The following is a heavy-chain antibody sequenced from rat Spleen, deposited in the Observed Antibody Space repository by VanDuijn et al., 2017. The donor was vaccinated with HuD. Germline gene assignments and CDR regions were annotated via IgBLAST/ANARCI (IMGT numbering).Heavy chain of an antibody. CDR2: ISYDGTTT. V-gene: IGHV5-20*01. D-gene: IGHD1-12*02. Sequence: EVQLVESDGGLVQPGRSLKLSCAASGFTFSDYYMAWVRQAPTKGLEWVATISYDGTTTSYRDSVKGRFTISRDNAKSTLYLQMDSLRSEDTATYYCTTVRWGDYWGQGVMVTVSS. J-gene: IGHJ2*01. CDR1: GFTFSDYY. CDR3: TTVRWGDY.